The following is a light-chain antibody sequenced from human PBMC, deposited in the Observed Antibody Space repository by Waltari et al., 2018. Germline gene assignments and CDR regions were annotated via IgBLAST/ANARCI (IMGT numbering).Light chain of an antibody. J-gene: IGLJ2*01. CDR3: ASWDNSLSVEI. CDR2: GND. V-gene: IGLV1-51*02. CDR1: SSSIGNNY. Sequence: QSVLTQPPSVSAAPGQKVTISCSGSSSSIGNNYVSWYQHLPGTAPKLLMYGNDKRPSWIPDRFSGSRSGTSATLGITGLQTGDEADYNCASWDNSLSVEIIGGGTKLTVL.